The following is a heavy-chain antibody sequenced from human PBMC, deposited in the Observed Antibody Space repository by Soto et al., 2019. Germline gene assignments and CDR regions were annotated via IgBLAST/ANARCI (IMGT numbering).Heavy chain of an antibody. CDR3: ARVVGYSSGWYLRSYGMDV. CDR1: GYTFTSYG. V-gene: IGHV1-18*04. J-gene: IGHJ6*02. CDR2: ISAYNGNT. Sequence: ASVKVSCKASGYTFTSYGISWVRQAPGQGLEWMGWISAYNGNTNYAQKLQGRVTMTTDTSTSTAYMELRSLRSDDTAVYYCARVVGYSSGWYLRSYGMDVWGQGTTVTVYS. D-gene: IGHD6-19*01.